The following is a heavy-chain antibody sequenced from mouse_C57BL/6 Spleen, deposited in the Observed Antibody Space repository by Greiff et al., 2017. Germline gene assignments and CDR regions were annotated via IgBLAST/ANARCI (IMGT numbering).Heavy chain of an antibody. CDR3: ARVVPTTVVAPEAMDY. D-gene: IGHD1-1*01. J-gene: IGHJ4*01. CDR2: IYPRSGNT. Sequence: QVQLQQSGAELARPGASVKLSCKASGYTFTSYGISWVKQRTGQGLEWIGEIYPRSGNTYYNEKFKGKATLTADKSSSTAYMELRSLTSEDSAVYFCARVVPTTVVAPEAMDYWGQGTSVTVSS. CDR1: GYTFTSYG. V-gene: IGHV1-81*01.